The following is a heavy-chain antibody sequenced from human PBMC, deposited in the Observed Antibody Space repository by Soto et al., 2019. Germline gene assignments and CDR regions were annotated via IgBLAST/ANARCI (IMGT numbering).Heavy chain of an antibody. CDR2: NIAYIGNT. CDR1: GYTFTSYG. J-gene: IGHJ4*02. CDR3: ARELGGWGDY. D-gene: IGHD7-27*01. V-gene: IGHV1-18*01. Sequence: QVQLVQSGAEVKKPGASVKVSCKASGYTFTSYGISWVRQAPGQGLEWMGGNIAYIGNTNYAQKLQRRVTMTTDTSTRTAYMEPRSLRSDDTAVYYCARELGGWGDYWRQRPLVPVSP.